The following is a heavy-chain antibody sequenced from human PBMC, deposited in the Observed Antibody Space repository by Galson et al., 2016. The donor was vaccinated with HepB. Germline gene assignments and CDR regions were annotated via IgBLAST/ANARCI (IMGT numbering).Heavy chain of an antibody. CDR3: AKERLVRRIFDH. V-gene: IGHV3-23*01. J-gene: IGHJ4*02. CDR1: GFVFSKFG. D-gene: IGHD1-1*01. Sequence: YLRLSCAASGFVFSKFGLSWVRKAPGKGLEWVASISTRRNTYYSDSVQGRFTISRDNSNNTLYLQMNGLRAEDTAVYYCAKERLVRRIFDHWGQGTLLTVSS. CDR2: ISTRRNT.